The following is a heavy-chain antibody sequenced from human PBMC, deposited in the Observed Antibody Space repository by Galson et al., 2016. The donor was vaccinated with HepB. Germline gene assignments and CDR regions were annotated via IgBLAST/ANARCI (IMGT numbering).Heavy chain of an antibody. J-gene: IGHJ5*02. V-gene: IGHV4-59*11. CDR3: ARDLWFQGSNWFDP. CDR2: IYYPGNT. CDR1: NGSISGHY. Sequence: QVQLQESGPGLVRPSETLSLICTVPNGSISGHYWSWIRQSPGKGLAWLGYIYYPGNTNYTPSLRSRVTIPLDMSKTQFSLKLNSVTAADTAVYYCARDLWFQGSNWFDPWGQGTLVTVSS. D-gene: IGHD3-10*01.